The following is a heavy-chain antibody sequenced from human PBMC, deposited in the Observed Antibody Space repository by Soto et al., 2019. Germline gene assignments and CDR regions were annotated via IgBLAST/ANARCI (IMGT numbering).Heavy chain of an antibody. J-gene: IGHJ4*02. CDR1: GFTFNRHP. D-gene: IGHD1-1*01. CDR3: XXXXXXXXATRPGTYDH. V-gene: IGHV3-30-3*01. CDR2: ISHDGNNT. Sequence: QVQLVESGGGVVQPGRSLRLSCAASGFTFNRHPLHWVRQAPGKGLEWVAVISHDGNNTYYADSVTGRFTISRDNSMNMLYLPMHGQRTEDTAIVYXXXXXXXXXATRPGTYDHWGQGALVTVSS.